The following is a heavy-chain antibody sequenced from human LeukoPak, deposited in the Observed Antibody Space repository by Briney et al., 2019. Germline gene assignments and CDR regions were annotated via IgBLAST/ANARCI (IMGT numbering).Heavy chain of an antibody. V-gene: IGHV3-53*01. CDR3: ARLASDSSGWYHFDY. J-gene: IGHJ4*02. Sequence: GGSLRLPCAASGFTVSSNYMSWVRQAPGKGLEWVSVIYSGGSTYYADSVKGRFTISRDNSKNTLYLQMNSLRAEDTAVYYCARLASDSSGWYHFDYWGQGTLVTVSS. CDR1: GFTVSSNY. D-gene: IGHD6-19*01. CDR2: IYSGGST.